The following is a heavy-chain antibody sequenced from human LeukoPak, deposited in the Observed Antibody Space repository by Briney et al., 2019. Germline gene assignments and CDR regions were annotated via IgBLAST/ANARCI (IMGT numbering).Heavy chain of an antibody. D-gene: IGHD3-10*01. CDR3: ARDRELWFGVNAFDI. V-gene: IGHV1-46*01. CDR1: GYTFTSYY. J-gene: IGHJ3*02. Sequence: GASVKVSCKASGYTFTSYYMHWVRQAPGQGLEWMGIINPSGGSTSYAQKFQGRVTMTRDTSTSTVYMELSSLRSEDTAVYYCARDRELWFGVNAFDIWGQGTMVTVSS. CDR2: INPSGGST.